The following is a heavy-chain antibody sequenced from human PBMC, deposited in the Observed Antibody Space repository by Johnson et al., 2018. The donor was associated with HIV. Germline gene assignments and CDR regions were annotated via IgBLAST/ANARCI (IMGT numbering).Heavy chain of an antibody. CDR3: ARDHGAFWSGYYHGGSYAFDI. Sequence: LLVESGGGLVQPGRSLRLSCAASGFTFDDYAMHWVRQAPGKGLEWVSDVNWNGARTGYADSVKGRFTISRDNAKNSVYLQMNSLRAEDTALYYCARDHGAFWSGYYHGGSYAFDIWGQGTMVTVSS. J-gene: IGHJ3*02. CDR2: VNWNGART. V-gene: IGHV3-9*01. CDR1: GFTFDDYA. D-gene: IGHD3-3*01.